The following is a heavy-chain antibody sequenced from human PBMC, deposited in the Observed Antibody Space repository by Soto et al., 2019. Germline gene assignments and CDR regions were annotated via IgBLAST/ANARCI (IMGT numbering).Heavy chain of an antibody. Sequence: GGSLRLSCAASGFTFSNAWMSWVRQAPGKGLEWVGRIKSKTDGGTTDYAAPVKGRFTISRDDSKNTLNLQMNSLKTEDTAVYYCTTSYDILTGVPYGMDVWGQGTTVTVSS. J-gene: IGHJ6*02. V-gene: IGHV3-15*01. CDR3: TTSYDILTGVPYGMDV. CDR2: IKSKTDGGTT. CDR1: GFTFSNAW. D-gene: IGHD3-9*01.